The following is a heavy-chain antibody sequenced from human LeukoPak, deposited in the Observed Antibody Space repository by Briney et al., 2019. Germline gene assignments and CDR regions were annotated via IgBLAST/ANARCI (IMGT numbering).Heavy chain of an antibody. CDR2: MNPNSGNT. V-gene: IGHV1-8*01. CDR3: ARSGIGYYYYYYMDV. J-gene: IGHJ6*03. Sequence: ASVKVSCKASGYTFTSYYMHWVRQAPGQGLEWMGWMNPNSGNTGYTQKFQGRVTITRNTSISTAYMELSSLRSEDTAVYYCARSGIGYYYYYYMDVWGKGTTVTVSS. CDR1: GYTFTSYY. D-gene: IGHD1-14*01.